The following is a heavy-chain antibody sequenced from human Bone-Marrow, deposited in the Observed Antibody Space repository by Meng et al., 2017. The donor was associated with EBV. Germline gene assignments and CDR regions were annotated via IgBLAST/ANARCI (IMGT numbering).Heavy chain of an antibody. Sequence: QGQLVQFGGGVKKPGSPGKVSCKASGGTFSSYAISWVRQAPGQGLEWMGWISAYNGNTNYAQKLQGRVTMTTDTSTSTAYMELRSLRSDDTAVYYCARDLGGSGRVPINSYWGQGTLVTVSS. CDR2: ISAYNGNT. D-gene: IGHD3-10*01. CDR3: ARDLGGSGRVPINSY. V-gene: IGHV1-18*01. J-gene: IGHJ4*02. CDR1: GGTFSSYA.